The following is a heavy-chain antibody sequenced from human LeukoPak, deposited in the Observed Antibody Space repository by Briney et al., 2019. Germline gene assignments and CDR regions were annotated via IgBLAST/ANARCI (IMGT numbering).Heavy chain of an antibody. D-gene: IGHD3-10*02. CDR2: IYYSGST. CDR3: ARDSLFAPHFDY. Sequence: PSETLSLTCSVSGGSISSSNYYWGWIRQPPGKGLEWIGTIYYSGSTYYNPSLKSRVTMSVDTSKNQFSLKLSSVTAADTAVYYCARDSLFAPHFDYWGQGTLVTVSS. V-gene: IGHV4-39*07. CDR1: GGSISSSNYY. J-gene: IGHJ4*02.